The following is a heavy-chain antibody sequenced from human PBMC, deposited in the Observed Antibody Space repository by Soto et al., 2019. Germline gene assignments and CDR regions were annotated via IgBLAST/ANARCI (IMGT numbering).Heavy chain of an antibody. CDR2: IDNAGSSA. D-gene: IGHD1-26*01. Sequence: PGGSLRLSCAASGFTFSIYSMHWVRQAPGKGPVWVSRIDNAGSSARYADSVKGRFTISRDNAKNTVYLQMNSLRAEDTAVYYCTRVGGSVSGMDVWGQGTTVTVSS. V-gene: IGHV3-74*01. CDR3: TRVGGSVSGMDV. CDR1: GFTFSIYS. J-gene: IGHJ6*02.